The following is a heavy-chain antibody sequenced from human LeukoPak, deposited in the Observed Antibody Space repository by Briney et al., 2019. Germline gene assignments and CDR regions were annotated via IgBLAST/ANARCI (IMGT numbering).Heavy chain of an antibody. J-gene: IGHJ4*02. Sequence: PSETLSLTCTVSGGSISRSNWGWIRQPPGKGLEWIGSMYFSGSTYYKPSLKSRVTISVDTSKNQFSLKLSSVTAADTAVYYCARERAVTTYYYFDYWGQGTLVTVSS. CDR2: MYFSGST. CDR3: ARERAVTTYYYFDY. CDR1: GGSISRSN. V-gene: IGHV4-39*07. D-gene: IGHD4-17*01.